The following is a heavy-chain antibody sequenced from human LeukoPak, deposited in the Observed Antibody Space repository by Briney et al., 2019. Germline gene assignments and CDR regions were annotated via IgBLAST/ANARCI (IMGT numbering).Heavy chain of an antibody. CDR3: AKGNYFDP. CDR1: GGSITSYY. Sequence: SETLSLTCTVSGGSITSYYWNWIRQPPGKGLEWIGYIYYSGSTNYNPSLKGRVTISVDTSKNQFSLKLSSVTAADTAVYFCAKGNYFDPWGQGTLVTVSS. V-gene: IGHV4-59*01. J-gene: IGHJ5*02. CDR2: IYYSGST.